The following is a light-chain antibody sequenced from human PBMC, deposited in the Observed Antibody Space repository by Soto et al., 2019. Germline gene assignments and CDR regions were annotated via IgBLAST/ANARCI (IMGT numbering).Light chain of an antibody. V-gene: IGKV3-15*01. CDR2: GAS. CDR3: QQYNDWPPLT. CDR1: QSITTN. J-gene: IGKJ4*01. Sequence: EKVLTQSPVTLSVSLGERATLSCRASQSITTNLAWYQQKPGQAPRLLIFGASNRATGIPARFSGSGSGTEFSLTISSPQSEDSALYYCQQYNDWPPLTFGGGTKVEI.